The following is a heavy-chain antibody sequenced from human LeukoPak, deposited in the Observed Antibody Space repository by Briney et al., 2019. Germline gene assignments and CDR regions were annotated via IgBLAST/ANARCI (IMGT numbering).Heavy chain of an antibody. CDR3: ARHGTSGTNLNWFDP. CDR1: GGSISSFY. V-gene: IGHV4-59*01. Sequence: PSETLSLTCTVSGGSISSFYWSWIRQPPGKGLEWIGYIYYSGSTNYNPSLKSRVTISVDTSKNQFSLKLSSVTAADTAVYYCARHGTSGTNLNWFDPWGQGTLVTVSP. D-gene: IGHD1-1*01. CDR2: IYYSGST. J-gene: IGHJ5*02.